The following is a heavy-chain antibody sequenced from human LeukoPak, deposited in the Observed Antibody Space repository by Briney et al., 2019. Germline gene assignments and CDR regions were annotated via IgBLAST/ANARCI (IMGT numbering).Heavy chain of an antibody. CDR3: ARARNDYDSNGFSFLDY. CDR1: GISFSSHG. J-gene: IGHJ4*02. Sequence: GTSLRRSCAASGISFSSHGMHWVRQAPGKGLEWVAVIWYDGSNIYYADSVKGRFTISRDNSKNTLYLQMNSLRAEDTALYYCARARNDYDSNGFSFLDYWGQRTLVTVSS. CDR2: IWYDGSNI. D-gene: IGHD3-22*01. V-gene: IGHV3-33*01.